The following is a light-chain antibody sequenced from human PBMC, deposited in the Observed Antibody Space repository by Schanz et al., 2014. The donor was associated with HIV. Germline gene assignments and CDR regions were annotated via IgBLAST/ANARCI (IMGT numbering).Light chain of an antibody. J-gene: IGLJ1*01. CDR3: SSYTSSSTYV. CDR2: DVT. V-gene: IGLV2-14*03. CDR1: SSDVGGFKY. Sequence: QSALTQPRSVSGSPGQSVTISCTGTSSDVGGFKYVSWYQQHPGKAPKLIVYDVTKRPSGVSNRFSASKSGNTASLTISGLQAEDEADYYCSSYTSSSTYVFGTGTKVTVL.